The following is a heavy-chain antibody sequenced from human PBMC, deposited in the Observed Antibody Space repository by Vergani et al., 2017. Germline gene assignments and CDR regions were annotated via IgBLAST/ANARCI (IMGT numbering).Heavy chain of an antibody. CDR1: GFTFSSYG. V-gene: IGHV3-30*18. J-gene: IGHJ6*02. D-gene: IGHD3-10*01. Sequence: QVQLVESGGGVVQPGRSLRLSCAASGFTFSSYGMHWVRQAPGKGLEWVAVISYDGSNKYYADSVKGRFTISRVNSKNTLYLQMNSLRAEDTAVYYCAKAYGSGSAYYYYGMDVWGQGTTVTVSS. CDR3: AKAYGSGSAYYYYGMDV. CDR2: ISYDGSNK.